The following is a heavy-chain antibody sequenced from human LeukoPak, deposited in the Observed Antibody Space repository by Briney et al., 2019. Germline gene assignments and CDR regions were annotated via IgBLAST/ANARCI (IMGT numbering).Heavy chain of an antibody. D-gene: IGHD5-12*01. CDR2: IYYSGTT. CDR1: GGSINSSSYY. Sequence: SSETLSLTCTVSGGSINSSSYYWGWNRQPPGKGLEWIGSIYYSGTTYYNPPLKSRVTISVDTSKNQFSLKLSSVTATDTAVYYCARAGYSGSDFSVWGKGSTVTVSS. CDR3: ARAGYSGSDFSV. J-gene: IGHJ6*04. V-gene: IGHV4-39*07.